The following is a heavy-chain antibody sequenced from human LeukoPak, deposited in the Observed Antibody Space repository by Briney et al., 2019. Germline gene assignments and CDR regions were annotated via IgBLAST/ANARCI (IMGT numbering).Heavy chain of an antibody. CDR1: GFTFSSYS. CDR2: ISSSSSYI. J-gene: IGHJ5*02. D-gene: IGHD3-10*01. CDR3: SKDLTSDFGGDLDP. V-gene: IGHV3-21*01. Sequence: GGSLRLSCAASGFTFSSYSMNWVRQAPGKGLEWVSSISSSSSYIYYADSVKGRLTISRDNAKNSLYLQMNSLRAEDTAVYYCSKDLTSDFGGDLDPWGQGTLVTVSS.